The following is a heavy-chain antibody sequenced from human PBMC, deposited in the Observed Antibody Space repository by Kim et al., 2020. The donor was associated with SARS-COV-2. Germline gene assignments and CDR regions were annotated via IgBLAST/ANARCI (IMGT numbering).Heavy chain of an antibody. D-gene: IGHD3-22*01. CDR1: GFTFSSYG. CDR3: AKFAPYDSSGYYYGPLDY. CDR2: ISYDGSNK. J-gene: IGHJ4*02. Sequence: GGSLRLSCAASGFTFSSYGMHWVRQAPGKGLEWVAVISYDGSNKYYADSVKGRFTISRDNSKNTLYLQMNSLRAEDTAVYYCAKFAPYDSSGYYYGPLDYWGQGTLVTVSS. V-gene: IGHV3-30*18.